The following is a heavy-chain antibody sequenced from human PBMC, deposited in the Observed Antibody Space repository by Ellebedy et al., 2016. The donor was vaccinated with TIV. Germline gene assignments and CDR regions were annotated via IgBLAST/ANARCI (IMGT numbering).Heavy chain of an antibody. V-gene: IGHV3-23*01. D-gene: IGHD3-16*01. J-gene: IGHJ3*02. Sequence: PGGSLRLSCSASGFTFSSYSMAWVRQTPGKGLDWVSGIYARGNKVYYADSVKGRFTISRDNSQNTLYLQMNSLRDDDTAIYYCAKDQVGGDGRWVFDIWGQGTMVTVSS. CDR1: GFTFSSYS. CDR2: IYARGNKV. CDR3: AKDQVGGDGRWVFDI.